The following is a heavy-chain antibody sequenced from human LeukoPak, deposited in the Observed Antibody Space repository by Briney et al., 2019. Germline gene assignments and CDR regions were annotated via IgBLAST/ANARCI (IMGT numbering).Heavy chain of an antibody. CDR1: GGSFSGYY. CDR2: INHSGST. D-gene: IGHD4-17*01. Sequence: PSETLSLTCAVYGGSFSGYYWSWIRQPPGKGLEWIGEINHSGSTNYNPSLKSRVTILVDTSENQFSLKLSSVTAADTAVCYCARGHSPVTTKVSYFQHWGQGTLVTVSS. V-gene: IGHV4-34*01. CDR3: ARGHSPVTTKVSYFQH. J-gene: IGHJ1*01.